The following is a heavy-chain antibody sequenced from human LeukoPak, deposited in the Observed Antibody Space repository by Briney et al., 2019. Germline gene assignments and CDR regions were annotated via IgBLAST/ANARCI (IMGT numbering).Heavy chain of an antibody. CDR3: ARLYYDFWSGYYVIVDY. Sequence: SETLSLTCTVSGGSISSYYWSWIRQPPGKGLEWIGYIYYSGSTNYNPSLKSRVTLSVDTSKNQFSLKLSSVTAADTAVYYCARLYYDFWSGYYVIVDYWGQGTLVTVSS. CDR1: GGSISSYY. D-gene: IGHD3-3*01. J-gene: IGHJ4*02. V-gene: IGHV4-59*08. CDR2: IYYSGST.